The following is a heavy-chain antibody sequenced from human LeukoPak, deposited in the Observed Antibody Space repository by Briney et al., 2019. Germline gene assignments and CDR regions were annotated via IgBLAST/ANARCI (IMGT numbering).Heavy chain of an antibody. V-gene: IGHV2-70*04. CDR1: GFSRRTPGVR. CDR3: ARDYYDGSSYFHFDW. J-gene: IGHJ4*02. CDR2: IDWDDDT. D-gene: IGHD3-22*01. Sequence: GSGPTLVHPTQPLTLTCTFSGFSRRTPGVRLNWIRQPPGKALEWLARIDWDDDTFYSPSLKTRLLISTGASNNQVGLLLTDIVPVDTATDYCARDYYDGSSYFHFDWWGQGTVVAVST.